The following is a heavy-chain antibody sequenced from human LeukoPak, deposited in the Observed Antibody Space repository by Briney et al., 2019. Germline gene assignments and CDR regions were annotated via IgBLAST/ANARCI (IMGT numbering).Heavy chain of an antibody. J-gene: IGHJ3*02. CDR1: GFTVSSNY. CDR2: IYSGGST. D-gene: IGHD1-1*01. V-gene: IGHV3-66*01. CDR3: ASGGVRGAFDI. Sequence: PGGSLRLSCAASGFTVSSNYMSWVRQAPGKGLEWVSVIYSGGSTYYADSVKGRFTISRDNSKNTLYVQMNSLRAEDTAVYYWASGGVRGAFDIWGQGTMVTVSS.